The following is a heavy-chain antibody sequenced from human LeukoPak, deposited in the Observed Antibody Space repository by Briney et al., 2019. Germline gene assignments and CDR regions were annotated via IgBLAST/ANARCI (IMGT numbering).Heavy chain of an antibody. CDR2: INAGNGNT. CDR1: GYSFTTYV. Sequence: GASVKVSCKAFGYSFTTYVMPWVRQAPGQRLEWMGWINAGNGNTKYSQKFQGRVTISRDTSASTAYMELSSLRSEDTAVYYCARHTGLGRYYDSTGYYDGGRWFDPWGQGTLVTVSS. D-gene: IGHD3-22*01. J-gene: IGHJ5*02. V-gene: IGHV1-3*01. CDR3: ARHTGLGRYYDSTGYYDGGRWFDP.